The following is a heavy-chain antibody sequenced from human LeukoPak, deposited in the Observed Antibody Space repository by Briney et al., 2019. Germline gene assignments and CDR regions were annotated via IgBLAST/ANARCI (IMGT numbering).Heavy chain of an antibody. CDR3: AREIRETVVTRHYYYGIDV. CDR1: GFTFSTYD. CDR2: IGTGDDT. D-gene: IGHD2-15*01. J-gene: IGHJ6*02. Sequence: PGESLRLSCAASGFTFSTYDMHWVRQVTGKGLEWVSAIGTGDDTYYLGSVKGRFTISRENAKNVLYLQMSSLRAEDTAVYYCAREIRETVVTRHYYYGIDVWGQGTTVTVSS. V-gene: IGHV3-13*01.